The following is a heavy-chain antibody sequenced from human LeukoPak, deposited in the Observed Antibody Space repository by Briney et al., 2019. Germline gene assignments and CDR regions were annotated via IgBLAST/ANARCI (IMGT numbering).Heavy chain of an antibody. Sequence: SETLSLTCTVSGGSISSSNYYWGWIRQPPGKGLEWIGSIYYSGSIYSNPSLKSRVTISVDTSKNQFSLKLTSVTAADTAVYYCARQRGYCSGGSCYGMFDYWGQGTLVTVSS. V-gene: IGHV4-39*01. CDR2: IYYSGSI. CDR1: GGSISSSNYY. D-gene: IGHD2-15*01. CDR3: ARQRGYCSGGSCYGMFDY. J-gene: IGHJ4*02.